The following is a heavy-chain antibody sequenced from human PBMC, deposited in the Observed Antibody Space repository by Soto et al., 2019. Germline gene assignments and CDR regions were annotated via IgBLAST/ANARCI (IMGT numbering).Heavy chain of an antibody. CDR3: GVGNDGFDF. J-gene: IGHJ3*01. D-gene: IGHD1-26*01. Sequence: QVQLVESGGGLVKPRGSLRLPCADSGFTFSDFYIKWIRQAPGKRLARISYISSSGSTIYYADSVKGRFTISRDNAKNSLSLQMNTLRVDDMAVSYCGVGNDGFDFWGQGTMVTVSS. CDR2: ISSSGSTI. CDR1: GFTFSDFY. V-gene: IGHV3-11*01.